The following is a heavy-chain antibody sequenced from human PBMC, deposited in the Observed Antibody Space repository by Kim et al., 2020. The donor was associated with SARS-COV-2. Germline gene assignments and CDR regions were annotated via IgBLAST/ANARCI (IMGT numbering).Heavy chain of an antibody. D-gene: IGHD3-10*01. V-gene: IGHV4-30-2*05. CDR3: ARGYYGSGSYLFDY. Sequence: NPALKSRVTISVETSKNQFSLKLSSVTAADTAVYYCARGYYGSGSYLFDYWGQGTLVTVSS. J-gene: IGHJ4*02.